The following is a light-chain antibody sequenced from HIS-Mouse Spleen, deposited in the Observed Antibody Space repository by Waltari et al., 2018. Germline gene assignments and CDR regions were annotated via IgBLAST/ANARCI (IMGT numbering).Light chain of an antibody. CDR2: DAS. J-gene: IGKJ4*01. CDR3: QQFNSYPLT. Sequence: AIQLTQSPSSLSASVGDRVTITCRASQGIRSALAWYQQKPVKAPKLLIYDASSLESGVPSRFSGSGSGTDFTLTISSLQPEDFATYYCQQFNSYPLTFGGGTKVEIK. CDR1: QGIRSA. V-gene: IGKV1-13*02.